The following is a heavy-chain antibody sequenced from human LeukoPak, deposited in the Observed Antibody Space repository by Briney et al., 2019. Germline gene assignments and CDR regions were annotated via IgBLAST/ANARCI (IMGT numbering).Heavy chain of an antibody. CDR1: GYTFTGYY. V-gene: IGHV1-2*02. D-gene: IGHD6-13*01. CDR2: INPNSGGT. CDR3: AREGPLAAADFDY. Sequence: ASVKVSCKASGYTFTGYYIHWVRQAPGQGLECMGWINPNSGGTNYAQKLQGRVTMTTGTSTSTAYMELRSLRSDDTAVYYCAREGPLAAADFDYWGQGTLVTVSS. J-gene: IGHJ4*02.